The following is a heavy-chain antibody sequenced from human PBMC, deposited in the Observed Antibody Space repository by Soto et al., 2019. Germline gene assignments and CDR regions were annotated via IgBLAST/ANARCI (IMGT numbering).Heavy chain of an antibody. V-gene: IGHV3-33*01. D-gene: IGHD6-19*01. CDR1: GFTFSSYG. Sequence: GGSLRLSCAASGFTFSSYGMHWVRQAPGKGLEWVAVIWYDGSNKYYADSVKGRFTISRDNSKNTLYLQMNSLRAEDTAVYYCAREDSSEALDYWGQGTLVTVSS. J-gene: IGHJ4*02. CDR3: AREDSSEALDY. CDR2: IWYDGSNK.